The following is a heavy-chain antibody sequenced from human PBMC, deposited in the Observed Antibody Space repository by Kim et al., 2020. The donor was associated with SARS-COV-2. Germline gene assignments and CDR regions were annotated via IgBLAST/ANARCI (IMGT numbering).Heavy chain of an antibody. CDR1: GGSISSYY. V-gene: IGHV4-59*01. CDR2: IYYSGST. Sequence: SETLSLTCTVSGGSISSYYWSWIRQPPGKGLEWIGYIYYSGSTNYNPSLKSRVTISVDTSKNQFSLKLSSVTAADTAVYYCARGILHCSSTSCYGRQYNWFDPWGQGTLVTVSS. D-gene: IGHD2-2*01. CDR3: ARGILHCSSTSCYGRQYNWFDP. J-gene: IGHJ5*02.